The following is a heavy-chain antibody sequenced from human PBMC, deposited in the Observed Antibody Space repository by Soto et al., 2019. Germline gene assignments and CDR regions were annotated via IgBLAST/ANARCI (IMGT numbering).Heavy chain of an antibody. CDR2: MNVDGTIG. V-gene: IGHV3-74*01. J-gene: IGHJ3*02. CDR3: ARESHIDWYDAFNI. D-gene: IGHD3-9*01. Sequence: EVQLVESGGDLVQPGGSLRLSCAASGFTFSSYWMHWVRHAPGKGLVWVSRMNVDGTIGNYADSVMGRFTISRDNAKNTLYLQMNSLRAEDTAVYYCARESHIDWYDAFNIWGRGTTVTVSS. CDR1: GFTFSSYW.